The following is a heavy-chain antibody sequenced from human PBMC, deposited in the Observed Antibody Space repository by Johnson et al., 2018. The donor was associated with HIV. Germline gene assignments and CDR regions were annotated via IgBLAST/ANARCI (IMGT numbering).Heavy chain of an antibody. J-gene: IGHJ3*02. CDR2: ISYDGSNR. D-gene: IGHD1-26*01. CDR3: ARILRSYSTGDAFDI. V-gene: IGHV3-30-3*01. Sequence: VQLVESGGGVVQPGRSLRLSCAASGFTFSSFAMHWVRQATDKGLEWVAVISYDGSNRYYRDSVKGRFTISRDSSKNTLYLQMDSLRGEDTAIYYCARILRSYSTGDAFDIWGQGTVVTVSS. CDR1: GFTFSSFA.